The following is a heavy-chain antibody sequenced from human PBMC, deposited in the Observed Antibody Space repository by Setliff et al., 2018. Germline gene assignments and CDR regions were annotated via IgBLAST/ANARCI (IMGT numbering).Heavy chain of an antibody. J-gene: IGHJ5*01. D-gene: IGHD6-13*01. CDR3: ARALGGISAAGNNWLDS. Sequence: SVKVSCKTSGYTFTNYGINWVRQAPGQGLEWMGGIIPLFGTTKYAQKFQDRITMTADESATTAYMELTSLRSEDTAVYYCARALGGISAAGNNWLDSWGQGTLGTVSA. CDR1: GYTFTNYG. V-gene: IGHV1-69*13. CDR2: IIPLFGTT.